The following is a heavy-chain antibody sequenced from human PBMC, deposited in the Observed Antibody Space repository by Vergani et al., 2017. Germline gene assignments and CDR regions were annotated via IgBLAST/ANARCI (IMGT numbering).Heavy chain of an antibody. D-gene: IGHD6-13*01. V-gene: IGHV3-7*01. Sequence: EVQLLESGGGLVQPGGSLRLSCAASGFTFSSYWMNWVRQAPGKGLEWVANINQDGSQKSYVDAVKGRFTISRDNAKNSLYLQMNSMRAEDTAVYHCAGTGYSRNSKDYWGQGTLVTVSS. CDR1: GFTFSSYW. CDR2: INQDGSQK. CDR3: AGTGYSRNSKDY. J-gene: IGHJ4*02.